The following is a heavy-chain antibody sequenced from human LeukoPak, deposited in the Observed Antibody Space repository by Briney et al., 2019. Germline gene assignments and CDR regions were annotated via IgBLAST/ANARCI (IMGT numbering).Heavy chain of an antibody. V-gene: IGHV3-23*01. J-gene: IGHJ4*02. D-gene: IGHD3-10*01. CDR3: AKDLLTYYYGSGSSPPDY. CDR2: ISGSGGST. CDR1: GFTFSSYS. Sequence: PGGSLRLSCAASGFTFSSYSMNWVRQAPGKGLEWVSAISGSGGSTYYADSVKGRFTISRDNSKNTLYLQMNSLRAEDTAVYYCAKDLLTYYYGSGSSPPDYWGQGTLVTVSS.